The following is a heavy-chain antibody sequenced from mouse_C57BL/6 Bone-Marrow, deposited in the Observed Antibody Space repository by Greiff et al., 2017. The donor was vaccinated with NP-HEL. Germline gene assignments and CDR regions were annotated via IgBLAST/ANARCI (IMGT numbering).Heavy chain of an antibody. D-gene: IGHD3-2*02. CDR2: ISNGGGST. V-gene: IGHV5-12*01. CDR3: ARHGGQLRSPFAY. Sequence: EVQLVESGGGLVQPGGSLKLSCAASGFTFSDYYMYWVRQTPEKRLEWVAYISNGGGSTYYPDTVKGRFTISRDNAKNTLYLQMSRLKSEDTAMYYCARHGGQLRSPFAYWGQGTLVTVSA. CDR1: GFTFSDYY. J-gene: IGHJ3*01.